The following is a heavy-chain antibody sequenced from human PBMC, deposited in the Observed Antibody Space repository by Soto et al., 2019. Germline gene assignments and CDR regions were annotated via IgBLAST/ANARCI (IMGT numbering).Heavy chain of an antibody. CDR2: TYYRSKWYN. D-gene: IGHD6-6*01. J-gene: IGHJ6*02. CDR1: GYSVSSNSAA. V-gene: IGHV6-1*01. Sequence: SQTLSLTCAISGYSVSSNSAAWNWIRRSPSRGLECLGRTYYRSKWYNDYAVSVKSRITITPETSKNQFSLQLNSVTPEDTAVYYCAREELAARMNYYYGMDFWGQGTTVTLS. CDR3: AREELAARMNYYYGMDF.